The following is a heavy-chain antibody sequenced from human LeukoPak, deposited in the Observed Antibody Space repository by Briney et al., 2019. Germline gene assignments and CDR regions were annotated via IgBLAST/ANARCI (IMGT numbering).Heavy chain of an antibody. CDR2: ITRVSTYT. D-gene: IGHD4-17*01. V-gene: IGHV3-21*04. Sequence: GGSLRLSRAASGFTFSDFAMNWVRQAPGKGLEWASSITRVSTYTYYSESVQGRFTISRDNHKDLLYLQLNSLRGDDSGIYYCTRDRNDYGDPDAFDIWGQGTVVTVSS. CDR3: TRDRNDYGDPDAFDI. CDR1: GFTFSDFA. J-gene: IGHJ3*02.